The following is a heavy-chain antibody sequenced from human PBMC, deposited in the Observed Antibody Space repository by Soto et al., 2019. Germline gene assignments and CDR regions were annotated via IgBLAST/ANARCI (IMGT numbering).Heavy chain of an antibody. CDR1: GSSFTGDY. D-gene: IGHD3-22*01. CDR3: ARDLPPYDRRRQSAGAFED. V-gene: IGHV4-4*07. J-gene: IGHJ4*02. CDR2: VFGNGAGTP. Sequence: QVQLQESGPGVVRPSETLSLTCSVSGSSFTGDYWSWIRQPAGKGLEWIGRVFGNGAGTPIYNSALKNRVTMSVDSPKTKFSLKLTSVTAADTALYYCARDLPPYDRRRQSAGAFEDWGQGTLVTVSS.